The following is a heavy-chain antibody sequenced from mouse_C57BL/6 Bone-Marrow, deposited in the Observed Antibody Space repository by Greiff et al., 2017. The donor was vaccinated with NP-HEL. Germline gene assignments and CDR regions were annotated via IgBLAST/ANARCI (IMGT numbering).Heavy chain of an antibody. CDR1: GFTFSDYY. Sequence: EVKLVESEGGLVQPGSSMKLSCTASGFTFSDYYMAWVRQVPEKGLEWVANINYDGSSTYYLDSLKSRFIISRDNAKNILYLQMSSLKSEDTATYYCARGLPPYYYAMDYWGQGTSVTVSS. CDR2: INYDGSST. CDR3: ARGLPPYYYAMDY. J-gene: IGHJ4*01. V-gene: IGHV5-16*01.